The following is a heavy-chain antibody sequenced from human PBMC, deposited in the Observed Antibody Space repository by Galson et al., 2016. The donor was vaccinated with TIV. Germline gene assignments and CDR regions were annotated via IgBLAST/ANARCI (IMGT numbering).Heavy chain of an antibody. Sequence: SLRLSCAASGFTFSNYNMNWVRQAPGKGLEWVSYISTASITIHYADSVKGRFTISREDAKNSLYLQMNSLRDEDTAVYYCARDLDNDDFWNQFDPWGQGTLVIVSS. CDR2: ISTASITI. CDR3: ARDLDNDDFWNQFDP. V-gene: IGHV3-48*02. CDR1: GFTFSNYN. D-gene: IGHD3-3*01. J-gene: IGHJ5*02.